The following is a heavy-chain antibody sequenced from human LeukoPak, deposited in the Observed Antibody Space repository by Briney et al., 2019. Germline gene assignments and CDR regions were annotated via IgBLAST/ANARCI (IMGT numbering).Heavy chain of an antibody. D-gene: IGHD2-2*01. CDR1: GFTFSSYE. V-gene: IGHV3-48*03. J-gene: IGHJ4*02. CDR2: ISSSGSTI. CDR3: ATGYCSSTSCFR. Sequence: GGSLRLSCAASGFTFSSYEMNWVRQAPGQGLEWVSYISSSGSTIYYADSVKGRFTISRDNAKNSLYLQMNSLRAEDTAVYYCATGYCSSTSCFRWGQGTLVTVSS.